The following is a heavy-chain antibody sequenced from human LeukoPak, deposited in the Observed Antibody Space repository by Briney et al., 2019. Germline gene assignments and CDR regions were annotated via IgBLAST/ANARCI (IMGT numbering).Heavy chain of an antibody. CDR3: AKYGTWGGDYFDY. V-gene: IGHV3-23*01. CDR2: ISGSGGST. CDR1: GFTFSSYA. D-gene: IGHD7-27*01. J-gene: IGHJ4*02. Sequence: PGGSLRLSCVASGFTFSSYAMSWVRQAPGKGLEWVSGISGSGGSTYYADSVKGRFTISRDNSKNTLYLQMNSLRAEDTAVYYCAKYGTWGGDYFDYWGQGTLVTVSS.